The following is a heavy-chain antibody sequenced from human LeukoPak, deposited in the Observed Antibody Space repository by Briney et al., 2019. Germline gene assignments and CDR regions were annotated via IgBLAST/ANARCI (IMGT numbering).Heavy chain of an antibody. CDR1: GFTFSGYA. Sequence: PGGSLRLSCAASGFTFSGYAMSWVRQAPGKGLEWVSAISGRGDTIVYADSLKGRFTVSRDNSKNTLYLQMNSLRAEDTAVYYCAKATMATTYFDYWGQGTLVTVSS. CDR2: ISGRGDTI. V-gene: IGHV3-23*01. CDR3: AKATMATTYFDY. D-gene: IGHD5-24*01. J-gene: IGHJ4*02.